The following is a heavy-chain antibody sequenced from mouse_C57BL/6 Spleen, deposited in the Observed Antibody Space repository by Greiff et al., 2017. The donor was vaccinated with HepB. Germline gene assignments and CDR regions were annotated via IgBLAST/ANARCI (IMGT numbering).Heavy chain of an antibody. J-gene: IGHJ2*01. V-gene: IGHV1-69*01. CDR1: GYTFTSYW. CDR2: IDPSDSYT. Sequence: QVQLQQPGAELVMPGASVKLSCKASGYTFTSYWMHWVKQRPGQGLEWIGEIDPSDSYTNYNQKFKGKSTLTVDKSSSTAYMQLSSLTSEDSAVYYCARWDSSGSVDYWGQGTTLTVSS. D-gene: IGHD3-2*02. CDR3: ARWDSSGSVDY.